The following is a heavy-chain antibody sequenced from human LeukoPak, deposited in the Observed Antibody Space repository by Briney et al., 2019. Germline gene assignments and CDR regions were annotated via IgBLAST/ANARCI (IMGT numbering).Heavy chain of an antibody. V-gene: IGHV4-34*01. CDR3: ATHSRGYNIDAFGI. Sequence: SETLSLTCAVSGGSFTGYYWSWIRQPPGKGLEWIGEVRYSGSTNYNPSLKSRVTMSVDMSKNQFSVRLSSVTAADTAVYYCATHSRGYNIDAFGIWGRGTMVTVSS. CDR2: VRYSGST. CDR1: GGSFTGYY. D-gene: IGHD6-25*01. J-gene: IGHJ3*02.